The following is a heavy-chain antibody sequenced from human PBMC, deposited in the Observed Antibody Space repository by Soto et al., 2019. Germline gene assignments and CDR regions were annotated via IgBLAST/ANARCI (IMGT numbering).Heavy chain of an antibody. CDR1: GGTFSSYA. J-gene: IGHJ5*02. V-gene: IGHV1-69*12. CDR3: ARDGPKEYYDPRHGGGGWFDP. Sequence: QVQLVQSGAEVKKPGSSVKVSCKASGGTFSSYAISWVRQAPGQGLEWMGGIIPIFGTANYAQKFQGRVTIPADESTSTAYMELSSLRSEDTAGYYCARDGPKEYYDPRHGGGGWFDPWGQGTLVTVSS. D-gene: IGHD3-3*01. CDR2: IIPIFGTA.